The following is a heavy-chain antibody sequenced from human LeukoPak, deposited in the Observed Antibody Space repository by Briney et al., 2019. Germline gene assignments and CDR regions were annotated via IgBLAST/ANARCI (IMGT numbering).Heavy chain of an antibody. CDR3: AHRKNYYDSSVFDN. D-gene: IGHD3-22*01. CDR1: GFSLNTRGVG. J-gene: IGHJ4*02. CDR2: IYWDDDR. V-gene: IGHV2-5*02. Sequence: SGPMLVNPTQTLTLTCTFSGFSLNTRGVGVGWIRQPPGRALEWLALIYWDDDRRYSPSLESRLTITKDTSKNQVVLTMTNMDPVDTATHFCAHRKNYYDSSVFDNWGKGTLVTVSS.